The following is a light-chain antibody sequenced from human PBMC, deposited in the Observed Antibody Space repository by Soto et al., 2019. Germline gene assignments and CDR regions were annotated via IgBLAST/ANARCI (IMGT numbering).Light chain of an antibody. Sequence: EIVLTESPSTVSLSHGERATLSCRVSQSVSSTYLAWYQQKPGQAPRLLISGASSRATGIPDRFSGSGSGTDFTLTISRLEPEDFAVYYCQQYGSSPITFGQGTRLEIK. V-gene: IGKV3-20*01. CDR2: GAS. CDR3: QQYGSSPIT. CDR1: QSVSSTY. J-gene: IGKJ5*01.